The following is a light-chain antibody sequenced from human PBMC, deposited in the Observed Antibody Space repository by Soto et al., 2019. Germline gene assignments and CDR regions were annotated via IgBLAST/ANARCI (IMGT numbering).Light chain of an antibody. CDR1: QGIGSW. Sequence: DIHMTQSPSTLPAGVGDIVTITSRASQGIGSWLAWYQQKPGKAPNLLIYTVSSLQSGVPSRFSGSGSGTDYTLTISNLQPEDFATYYCQQAASFPITFGQGTRLEI. J-gene: IGKJ5*01. V-gene: IGKV1-12*01. CDR2: TVS. CDR3: QQAASFPIT.